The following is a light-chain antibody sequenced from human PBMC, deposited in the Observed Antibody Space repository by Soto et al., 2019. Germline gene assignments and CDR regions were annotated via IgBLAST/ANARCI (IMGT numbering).Light chain of an antibody. Sequence: ENGLTQNTGNLYLSPGGRVTLSCRVSQSVNSSYLAWYQHKPGQAPRLLIYGASTRATGIPDRFSGSGSGTDFTLTIARLEPGDFAVYYCQQYGNSPQTFGQGTKVDIK. CDR3: QQYGNSPQT. CDR2: GAS. J-gene: IGKJ1*01. CDR1: QSVNSSY. V-gene: IGKV3-20*01.